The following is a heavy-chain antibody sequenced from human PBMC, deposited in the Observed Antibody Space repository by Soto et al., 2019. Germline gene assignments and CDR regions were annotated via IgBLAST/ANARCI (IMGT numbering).Heavy chain of an antibody. J-gene: IGHJ4*02. V-gene: IGHV1-18*01. CDR2: ISGYNGNT. D-gene: IGHD1-26*01. Sequence: QVQLVQSGAEVKKPGASVKVSCKTSGYTLTSYGLSWVRQAPGQGLEGMGWISGYNGNTNYAQKFQGRVTMTTDTSTSTVYMELRSLNPAATAVYCCARDWVGITADYWGQGTLVTVSS. CDR1: GYTLTSYG. CDR3: ARDWVGITADY.